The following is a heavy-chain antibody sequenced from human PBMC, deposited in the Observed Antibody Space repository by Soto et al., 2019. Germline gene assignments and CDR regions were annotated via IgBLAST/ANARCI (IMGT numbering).Heavy chain of an antibody. D-gene: IGHD2-15*01. Sequence: VQLVESGGDLVQPGGSLRLSCAASGFTFRAYWMSWVRQGPGKGLEWVANINQDGSEKCYVDSVKGRFTISRDNAKNSLYLQMSSLRAEDTAMYYCARDRGCSGGRCSNFDYWGQGTLVTVSS. CDR1: GFTFRAYW. J-gene: IGHJ4*02. CDR2: INQDGSEK. CDR3: ARDRGCSGGRCSNFDY. V-gene: IGHV3-7*01.